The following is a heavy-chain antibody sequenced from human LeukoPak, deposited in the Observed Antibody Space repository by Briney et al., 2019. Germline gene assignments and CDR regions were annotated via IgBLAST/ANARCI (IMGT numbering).Heavy chain of an antibody. CDR3: ASGYSGYADFDY. V-gene: IGHV4-39*07. J-gene: IGHJ4*02. Sequence: SETLSLTCTVSGGSVSSGSYYWSWIRQPPGKGLEWIGEISHSGSTNYNPSLKSRVTISVDTSKSQFSLKLSSVTAADTAVYYCASGYSGYADFDYWGQGTLVTVSS. CDR1: GGSVSSGSYY. D-gene: IGHD5-12*01. CDR2: ISHSGST.